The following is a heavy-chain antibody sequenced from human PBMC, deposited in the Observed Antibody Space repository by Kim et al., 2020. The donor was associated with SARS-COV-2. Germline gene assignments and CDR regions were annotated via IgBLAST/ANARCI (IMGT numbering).Heavy chain of an antibody. Sequence: ASVKVSCKASGYTFAAYYMHWVRQAPGQGLEWMGWINPNSGGSNYAQKFQGRVTMTRDMSISTAYMELSRLRFDDTAVYYCARSDYDPHALCGWGQGTLVTVSS. V-gene: IGHV1-2*02. D-gene: IGHD3-16*01. CDR2: INPNSGGS. CDR3: ARSDYDPHALCG. J-gene: IGHJ4*02. CDR1: GYTFAAYY.